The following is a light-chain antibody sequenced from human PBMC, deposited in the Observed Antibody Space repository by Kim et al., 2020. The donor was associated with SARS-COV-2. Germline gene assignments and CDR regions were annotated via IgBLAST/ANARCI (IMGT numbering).Light chain of an antibody. CDR2: DAS. V-gene: IGKV3-11*01. Sequence: LSLSPGERATLSCRAGQSVSSYLAWYQQKPGQAPRLLIYDASNRATGIPARFSGSGSGTDFTLTISSLEPEDFAVYYCQQRSNPYTFGQGTKLEI. CDR1: QSVSSY. CDR3: QQRSNPYT. J-gene: IGKJ2*01.